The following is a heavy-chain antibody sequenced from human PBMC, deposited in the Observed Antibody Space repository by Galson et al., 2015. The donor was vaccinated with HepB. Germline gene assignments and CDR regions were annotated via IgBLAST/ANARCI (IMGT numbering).Heavy chain of an antibody. J-gene: IGHJ4*02. CDR2: ISGSGDIT. D-gene: IGHD6-19*01. V-gene: IGHV3-23*01. CDR1: GFTFSSYV. CDR3: AKDKGSRSNSGWAYYFDY. Sequence: SLRLSCAASGFTFSSYVMSWVRQAPGKGLEWVSVISGSGDITYYDDSVRGRFTISRDNSKNTLYLQMNSLRAEDTAVYYCAKDKGSRSNSGWAYYFDYWGQGTLVTVSS.